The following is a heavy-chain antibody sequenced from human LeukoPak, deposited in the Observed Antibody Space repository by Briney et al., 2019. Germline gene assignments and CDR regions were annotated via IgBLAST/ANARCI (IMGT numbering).Heavy chain of an antibody. Sequence: SVKVSCKASGYTFTSYDINWVRQATGQGLEWMGGIIPIFGTANYAQKFQGRVTITADESTSTAYMELSSLRSEDTAVYYCATAVAGPYYFDYWGQGTLVTVSS. J-gene: IGHJ4*02. V-gene: IGHV1-69*13. CDR3: ATAVAGPYYFDY. CDR2: IIPIFGTA. D-gene: IGHD6-19*01. CDR1: GYTFTSYD.